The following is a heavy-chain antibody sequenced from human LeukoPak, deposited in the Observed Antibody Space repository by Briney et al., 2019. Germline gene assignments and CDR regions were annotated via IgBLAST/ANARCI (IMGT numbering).Heavy chain of an antibody. J-gene: IGHJ3*02. D-gene: IGHD3-10*01. V-gene: IGHV3-21*01. CDR2: ISSSSSYI. Sequence: PGGSLRLSCAASGFIFSTYSMNWVRQAPGKGLEWVSSISSSSSYIYYADSVKGRFTISRDNAKNSLYLQMNTLGAEDTAVYYCATERGFGELDAFDIWGQGTMVTVSS. CDR1: GFIFSTYS. CDR3: ATERGFGELDAFDI.